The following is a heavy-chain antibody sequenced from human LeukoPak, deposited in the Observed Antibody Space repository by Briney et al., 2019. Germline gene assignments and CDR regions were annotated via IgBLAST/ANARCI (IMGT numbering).Heavy chain of an antibody. CDR2: INSDGSWT. D-gene: IGHD2/OR15-2a*01. CDR1: GFTFSSYW. J-gene: IGHJ4*02. CDR3: VSFYEAY. Sequence: QAGGSLRLSCAASGFTFSSYWMHWVRQPPGKGLVWVSHINSDGSWTSYADSVKGRFTISKDNAKNTVYLQMNSLRAEDTAVYYCVSFYEAYWGRGTLVTVSS. V-gene: IGHV3-74*01.